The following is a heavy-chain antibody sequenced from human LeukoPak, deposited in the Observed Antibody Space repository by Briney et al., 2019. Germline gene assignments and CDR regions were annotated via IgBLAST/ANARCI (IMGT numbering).Heavy chain of an antibody. CDR1: GFTFSSYA. CDR2: ISGSGGST. J-gene: IGHJ3*02. CDR3: AKDPITMIVVVAYAFDI. Sequence: GGSLRLSCAASGFTFSSYAMSWVRQAPGKGLEWVSAISGSGGSTYYADSVKGRFTISRDNSKNTLYLQMNSLRAEDTAVYYCAKDPITMIVVVAYAFDIWGQGTMVTVSS. V-gene: IGHV3-23*01. D-gene: IGHD3-22*01.